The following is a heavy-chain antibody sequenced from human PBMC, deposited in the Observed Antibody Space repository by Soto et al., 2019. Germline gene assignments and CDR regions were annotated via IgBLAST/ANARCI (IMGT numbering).Heavy chain of an antibody. CDR3: ARDIPARSSMVRGVIHASY. CDR2: ISYDGSNK. CDR1: VFTFSSYA. D-gene: IGHD3-10*01. V-gene: IGHV3-30-3*01. Sequence: PGGSLRLSCSASVFTFSSYAMHWVRQAPGKGLEWVAVISYDGSNKYYADSVKGRFTISRDNSKNTLYLQMNSLRAEDTAVYYCARDIPARSSMVRGVIHASYWGQGKVVTVSS. J-gene: IGHJ4*02.